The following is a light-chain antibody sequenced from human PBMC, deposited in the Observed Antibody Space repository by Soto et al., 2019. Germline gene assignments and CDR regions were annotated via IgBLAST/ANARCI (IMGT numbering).Light chain of an antibody. CDR1: QTVSSNK. Sequence: ETVLTHSPGTLSLSPGEGATLSCRASQTVSSNKLAWYQQKPGQAPKVLIYGASSRATGVPDRFSGSGSGTDFTLPISKLEPEDFAVYYCQQYGTSPRTFGKGTKVDIK. V-gene: IGKV3-20*01. CDR3: QQYGTSPRT. CDR2: GAS. J-gene: IGKJ1*01.